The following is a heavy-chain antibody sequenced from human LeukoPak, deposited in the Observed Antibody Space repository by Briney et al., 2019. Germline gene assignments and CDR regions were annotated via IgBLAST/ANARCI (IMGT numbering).Heavy chain of an antibody. Sequence: SETLSLTCTVSGGSISSYYWSWIRQPPGKGLEWIGYIYYSGSTNYNPSLKSRVTISVDTSKNQFSLKLSSVTAADTAVYYCASIALLGYCSSTSCYANYYYMDVWGKGTTVTISS. V-gene: IGHV4-59*08. CDR1: GGSISSYY. J-gene: IGHJ6*03. CDR2: IYYSGST. D-gene: IGHD2-2*01. CDR3: ASIALLGYCSSTSCYANYYYMDV.